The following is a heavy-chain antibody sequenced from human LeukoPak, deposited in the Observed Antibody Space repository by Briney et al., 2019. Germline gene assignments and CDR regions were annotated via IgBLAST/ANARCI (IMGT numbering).Heavy chain of an antibody. J-gene: IGHJ4*02. CDR3: ARVGHRVIPVRLPDY. Sequence: GESLKISCKGSGYSFTSYWIGWVRQMPGKGLEWMGIIYSGDSDTRYSPSFQGQVPISADKSISTAYLQWSSLKASDTAMYYCARVGHRVIPVRLPDYWGQGTLVTVSS. CDR1: GYSFTSYW. D-gene: IGHD3-22*01. V-gene: IGHV5-51*01. CDR2: IYSGDSDT.